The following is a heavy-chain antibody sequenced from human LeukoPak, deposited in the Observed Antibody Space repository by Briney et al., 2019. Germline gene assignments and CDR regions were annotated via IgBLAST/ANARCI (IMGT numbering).Heavy chain of an antibody. CDR2: INPNSGGT. D-gene: IGHD3-10*01. CDR1: VYTFTGYY. Sequence: ASVKVSCKASVYTFTGYYMHLVRQAPGQELEWMGWINPNSGGTNYAQKFQGRVTMTRDTSISTAYMELSRLRSDDTAVYYCAREFSGNPGYYGMDVWGQGTTVTVSS. CDR3: AREFSGNPGYYGMDV. J-gene: IGHJ6*02. V-gene: IGHV1-2*02.